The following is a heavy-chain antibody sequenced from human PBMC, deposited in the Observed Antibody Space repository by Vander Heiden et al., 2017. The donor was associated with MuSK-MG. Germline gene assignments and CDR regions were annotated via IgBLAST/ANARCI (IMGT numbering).Heavy chain of an antibody. Sequence: EVQLAESGGGLVQPGGSLRLSCAASGFTFSSYEMNWVRQAPGKGLEWISYISSSGTTFFYADSVKGRFTISRDNAKNSLYLQMNSLRAEDTAVYYCARVGSPLPTPYYMDVWGRGTAVTVSS. J-gene: IGHJ6*03. CDR2: ISSSGTTF. D-gene: IGHD1-26*01. V-gene: IGHV3-48*03. CDR1: GFTFSSYE. CDR3: ARVGSPLPTPYYMDV.